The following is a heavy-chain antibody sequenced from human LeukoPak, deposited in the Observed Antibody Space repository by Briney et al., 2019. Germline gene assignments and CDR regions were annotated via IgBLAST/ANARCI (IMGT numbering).Heavy chain of an antibody. CDR3: ARETLFGVIIGPRMEV. CDR1: GFTFSSYW. CDR2: IKQDGSEK. J-gene: IGHJ6*02. D-gene: IGHD3-3*01. Sequence: GGSLRLSCAASGFTFSSYWMSWVRQVPGMGLEWVAVIKQDGSEKYYLDSLKGRFTISRDNAKSSLYLHMNSLRAEDTAVYYCARETLFGVIIGPRMEVWGQGTTVTVSS. V-gene: IGHV3-7*01.